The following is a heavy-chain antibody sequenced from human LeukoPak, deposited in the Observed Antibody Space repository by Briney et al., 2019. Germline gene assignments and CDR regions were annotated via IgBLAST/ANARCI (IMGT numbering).Heavy chain of an antibody. CDR3: ARDGLRFLEWLSLYFDY. D-gene: IGHD3-3*01. J-gene: IGHJ4*02. CDR1: GFTFMSYA. Sequence: GGSLRLSCAGTGFTFMSYAMSWVRQAPGKGLEWVSGISGSGGSTYYADSVKGRFTISRDNSKNTLFLQMNSLRAEDTAVYYCARDGLRFLEWLSLYFDYWGQGTLVTVSS. V-gene: IGHV3-23*01. CDR2: ISGSGGST.